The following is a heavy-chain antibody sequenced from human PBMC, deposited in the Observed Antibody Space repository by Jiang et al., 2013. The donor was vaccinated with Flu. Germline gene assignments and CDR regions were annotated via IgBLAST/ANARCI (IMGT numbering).Heavy chain of an antibody. J-gene: IGHJ4*02. CDR1: GYTFTSYY. CDR3: ARANLDCSSTSCYPEADYFDY. Sequence: EVKKPGASVKVSCKASGYTFTSYYMHWVRQAPGQGLEWMGIINPSGGSTSYAQKFQGRVTMTRGTSTSTVYMELSSLRSEDTAVYYCARANLDCSSTSCYPEADYFDYWGQGTLVTVSS. D-gene: IGHD2-2*01. CDR2: INPSGGST. V-gene: IGHV1-46*01.